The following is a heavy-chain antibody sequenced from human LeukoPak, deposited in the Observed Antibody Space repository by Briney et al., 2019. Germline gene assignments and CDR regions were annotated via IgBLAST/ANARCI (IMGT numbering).Heavy chain of an antibody. D-gene: IGHD6-19*01. CDR3: ARDLYGEQWLNPFDY. CDR2: INPSGGST. V-gene: IGHV1-46*03. CDR1: GCTFTSYY. Sequence: ASVKVSCKASGCTFTSYYMHWVRQAPGQGLEWMGIINPSGGSTSYAQKFQGRVTMTRDTSTSTVYMELSSLRSEDTAVYYCARDLYGEQWLNPFDYWGQGTLVTVSS. J-gene: IGHJ4*02.